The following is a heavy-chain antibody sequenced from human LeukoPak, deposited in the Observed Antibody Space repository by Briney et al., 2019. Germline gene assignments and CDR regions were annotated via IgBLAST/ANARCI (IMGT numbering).Heavy chain of an antibody. V-gene: IGHV1-46*01. D-gene: IGHD3-22*01. CDR3: ARGIAAADDSSGYYYYFDY. Sequence: ASVKVSCKASGYTFTSYYMHWVRQAPGQGLEWMGIINPRGGRTSYAQKFQGRVTMTRDMSTSTVYMELSSLRSEDTAVYYCARGIAAADDSSGYYYYFDYWGQGTLVTVSS. J-gene: IGHJ4*02. CDR1: GYTFTSYY. CDR2: INPRGGRT.